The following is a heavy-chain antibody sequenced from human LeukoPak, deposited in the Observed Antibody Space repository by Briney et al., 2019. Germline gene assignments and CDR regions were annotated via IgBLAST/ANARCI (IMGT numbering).Heavy chain of an antibody. V-gene: IGHV1-3*01. J-gene: IGHJ4*02. CDR2: INAGNGDT. Sequence: ASVKVSCKASEYTFTSYAMHWVRQAPGQRLEWMGWINAGNGDTKYSQKFQGRVTFTRDTSASTAYMQLSSLRSEDTAVYYCARDRGGAGDFDYWGQGTLVTVYS. D-gene: IGHD3-16*01. CDR1: EYTFTSYA. CDR3: ARDRGGAGDFDY.